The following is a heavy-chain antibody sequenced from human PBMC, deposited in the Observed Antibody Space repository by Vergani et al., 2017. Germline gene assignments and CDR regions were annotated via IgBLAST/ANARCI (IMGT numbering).Heavy chain of an antibody. Sequence: EVQLVESGGGLVQPGRSLRLSCAASGFTFDDYAMHWVRQAPGKGLEWVSGISWNSGSIGYADSVKGRFTISRDNAKNSLYLQMNSLRAEDTALYYCAKDRSVAGTRWWFVDYWGQGTLVTVSS. V-gene: IGHV3-9*01. D-gene: IGHD6-19*01. J-gene: IGHJ4*02. CDR1: GFTFDDYA. CDR2: ISWNSGSI. CDR3: AKDRSVAGTRWWFVDY.